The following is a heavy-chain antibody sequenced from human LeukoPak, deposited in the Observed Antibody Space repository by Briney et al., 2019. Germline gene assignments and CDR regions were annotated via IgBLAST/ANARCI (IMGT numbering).Heavy chain of an antibody. CDR2: ISAYNGNT. D-gene: IGHD2-2*01. J-gene: IGHJ5*02. V-gene: IGHV1-18*04. Sequence: ASVKVSCKASGYTFTSYGISWVRQAPGQGLEWMGWISAYNGNTNYAQKLQGRVTMTTDTSTSTAYMELRSLRSDDTAVYYCARVQDIVVVPAANHRFDPWGQGTLVTVSS. CDR3: ARVQDIVVVPAANHRFDP. CDR1: GYTFTSYG.